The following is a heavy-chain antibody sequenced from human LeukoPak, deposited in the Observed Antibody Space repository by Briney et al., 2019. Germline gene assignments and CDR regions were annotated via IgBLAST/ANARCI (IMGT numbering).Heavy chain of an antibody. J-gene: IGHJ2*01. CDR1: GGSMKSYY. V-gene: IGHV4-59*01. CDR2: IYYSGST. Sequence: SETLSLTCTVSGGSMKSYYWSWIRQPPGKGLEWIAYIYYSGSTNYNPSLKSRVTISVDTSKNQFSLRLSSVTAADTAVYYCARGVPAQYWNFDLWGRGTLVTVSS. D-gene: IGHD2-2*01. CDR3: ARGVPAQYWNFDL.